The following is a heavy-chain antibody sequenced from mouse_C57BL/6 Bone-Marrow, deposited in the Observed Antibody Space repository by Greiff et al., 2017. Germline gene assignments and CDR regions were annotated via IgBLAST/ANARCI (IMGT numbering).Heavy chain of an antibody. CDR3: ASDYYGPG. D-gene: IGHD1-1*01. Sequence: VQLQQSGAELAKPGASVKLSCKASGYTFTSYWMQWVKQRPGQGLEWIGYINPSSGYTKYNQKFKYKATLTADKTSSTAYMQLSSLTYEDSAVYYCASDYYGPGWGPGTTLTVSS. J-gene: IGHJ2*01. CDR1: GYTFTSYW. V-gene: IGHV1-7*01. CDR2: INPSSGYT.